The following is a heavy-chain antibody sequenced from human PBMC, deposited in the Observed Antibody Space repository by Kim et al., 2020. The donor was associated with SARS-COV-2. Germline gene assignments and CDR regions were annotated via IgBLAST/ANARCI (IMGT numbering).Heavy chain of an antibody. CDR3: ARGITDFDY. J-gene: IGHJ4*02. Sequence: GSTNYNPSLKRRVTKSVDTSKSQFSLKLSSVTAADTAVYYCARGITDFDYWGQGTLVTVSS. CDR2: GST. V-gene: IGHV4-59*09. D-gene: IGHD3-16*01.